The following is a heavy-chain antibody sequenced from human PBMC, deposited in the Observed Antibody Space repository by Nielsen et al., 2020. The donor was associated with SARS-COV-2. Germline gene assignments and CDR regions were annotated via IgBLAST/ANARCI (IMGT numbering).Heavy chain of an antibody. J-gene: IGHJ6*02. CDR2: ISWNSGSI. CDR1: GFTFDDYA. Sequence: GGSLRLSCAASGFTFDDYAMHWVRQAPGKGLEWVSGISWNSGSIGYADSVKGRLTISRDNAKNSLYLQMNSLRAEDTALYYCAKAPAADYGMDVWGQGTTVTVSS. V-gene: IGHV3-9*01. D-gene: IGHD6-13*01. CDR3: AKAPAADYGMDV.